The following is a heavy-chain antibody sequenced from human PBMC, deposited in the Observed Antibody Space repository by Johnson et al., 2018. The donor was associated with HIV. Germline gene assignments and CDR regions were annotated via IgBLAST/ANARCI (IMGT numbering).Heavy chain of an antibody. Sequence: VQLVESGGGLVQPGGSLRLSCAASGFTFSSYAMTWVRQAPGKGLEWVSYISSSGSTIYYADSVKGRFTIPRDNAKNSLYLQMNSLRAEDTAVYYCATPPNHYYDSSGYAFDIWGQGTMVTVSS. V-gene: IGHV3-48*03. D-gene: IGHD3-22*01. CDR2: ISSSGSTI. J-gene: IGHJ3*02. CDR1: GFTFSSYA. CDR3: ATPPNHYYDSSGYAFDI.